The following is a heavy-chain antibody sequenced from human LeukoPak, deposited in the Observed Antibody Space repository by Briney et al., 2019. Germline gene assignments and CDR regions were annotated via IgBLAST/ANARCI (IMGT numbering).Heavy chain of an antibody. CDR3: ARDGDGYPN. J-gene: IGHJ3*01. V-gene: IGHV3-7*01. Sequence: TGGSLRLSCAASGFSFSTNWMSWVRQALGKGPEWVANIKTDGSETYYVDSVKGRFTISRDNAKNSLYLQMNSLRAEDTAVYYCARDGDGYPNWGQGTSVTVSS. D-gene: IGHD5-18*01. CDR1: GFSFSTNW. CDR2: IKTDGSET.